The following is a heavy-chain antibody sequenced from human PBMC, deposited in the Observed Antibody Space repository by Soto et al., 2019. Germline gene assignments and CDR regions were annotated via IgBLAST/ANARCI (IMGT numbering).Heavy chain of an antibody. CDR2: INHGGSV. V-gene: IGHV4-34*01. Sequence: SQTLSLTCAVYGGFFHRYYWSGIRQPPGKGLEWIGEINHGGSVNFNPTFKSRVSILLDTSKNQFSLKLSSVTAADTAVYYCAGKLVRYYYYGMDVWGQGTTVT. D-gene: IGHD6-13*01. J-gene: IGHJ6*02. CDR3: AGKLVRYYYYGMDV. CDR1: GGFFHRYY.